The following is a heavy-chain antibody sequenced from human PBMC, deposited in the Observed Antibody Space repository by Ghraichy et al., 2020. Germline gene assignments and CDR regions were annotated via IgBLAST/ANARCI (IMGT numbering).Heavy chain of an antibody. D-gene: IGHD3-16*01. CDR1: GLTFSNYW. J-gene: IGHJ2*01. CDR2: INGDGSGT. V-gene: IGHV3-74*03. CDR3: ATGGGYYYDL. Sequence: GESLNISCAASGLTFSNYWMHWVRQAPGKGLVWVSRINGDGSGTTYADSVKGRFTISRDNARNTVHLQLNSLRAEDTAVYFCATGGGYYYDLWGRGTLVTVS.